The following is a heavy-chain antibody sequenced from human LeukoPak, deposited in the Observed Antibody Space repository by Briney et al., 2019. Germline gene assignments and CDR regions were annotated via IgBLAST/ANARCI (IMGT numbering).Heavy chain of an antibody. CDR2: IRYDGSNK. Sequence: GGSLRLSCAASGFTFSSYGMHWVSHAPGKGLELVVIIRYDGSNKYYADSVKGRFTISRDNSKNTLYLQMNSLRAEDTAVYYCAKDVTGDIVATIIDYWGQGTLVTVSS. D-gene: IGHD5-12*01. J-gene: IGHJ4*02. CDR3: AKDVTGDIVATIIDY. V-gene: IGHV3-30*02. CDR1: GFTFSSYG.